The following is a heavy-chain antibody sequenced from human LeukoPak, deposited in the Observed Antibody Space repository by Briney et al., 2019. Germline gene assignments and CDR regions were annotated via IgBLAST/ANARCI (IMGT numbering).Heavy chain of an antibody. V-gene: IGHV1-2*02. D-gene: IGHD2-8*01. CDR3: ARVAYCTKGVCINFDL. J-gene: IGHJ4*02. Sequence: ASLKVSCKASGYTFTGSYIHWMRQAPGQGLEWMGWINLNSGGTKYAQNFQGRLTVTRDTSTSTAYMELSGLRADDTAVYYCARVAYCTKGVCINFDLWGQGTLVTVSS. CDR2: INLNSGGT. CDR1: GYTFTGSY.